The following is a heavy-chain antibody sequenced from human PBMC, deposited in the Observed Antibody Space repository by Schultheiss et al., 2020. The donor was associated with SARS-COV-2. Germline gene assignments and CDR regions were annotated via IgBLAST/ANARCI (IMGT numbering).Heavy chain of an antibody. Sequence: ASVKVSCKASGYTFTSYGISWVRQAPGQGLEWMGWISAYNGNTNYAQKLQGRVTMTTDTSTSTAYMELRSLRSDDTAVYYCARDGDYSSSWYDYDCYYGMDVWGQGTTVTVSS. CDR3: ARDGDYSSSWYDYDCYYGMDV. D-gene: IGHD6-13*01. CDR2: ISAYNGNT. V-gene: IGHV1-18*01. J-gene: IGHJ6*02. CDR1: GYTFTSYG.